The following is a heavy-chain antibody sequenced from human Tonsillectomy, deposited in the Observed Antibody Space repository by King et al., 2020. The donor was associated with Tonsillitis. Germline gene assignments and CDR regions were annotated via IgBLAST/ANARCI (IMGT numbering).Heavy chain of an antibody. D-gene: IGHD3-22*01. Sequence: VQLVQSGAEVKKPGASVKVSCKASGYTFTGYYMHWLRQAPGQGLEWMGWITPNSGGTNYAQKFQGRVTLTRDTSISTAYMELSRLSSDDSAVYYCARLFDDTTGFNTWGQGTLVTVSS. CDR1: GYTFTGYY. CDR3: ARLFDDTTGFNT. CDR2: ITPNSGGT. J-gene: IGHJ4*02. V-gene: IGHV1-2*02.